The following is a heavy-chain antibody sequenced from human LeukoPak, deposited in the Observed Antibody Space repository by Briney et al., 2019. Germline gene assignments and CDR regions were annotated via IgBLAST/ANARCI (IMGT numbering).Heavy chain of an antibody. D-gene: IGHD2-15*01. J-gene: IGHJ5*02. CDR3: ARDFFQSGGSWYDCFDP. CDR1: GYTFSNYG. V-gene: IGHV1-18*01. CDR2: ISTNSGH. Sequence: VASVKVSFTSSGYTFSNYGISWVRQAPGQGLEWMGWISTNSGHKAQKFQDRVTMTTDTSTSTPYMELRSLRSDDTAVYYCARDFFQSGGSWYDCFDPWGQGTLVTVSS.